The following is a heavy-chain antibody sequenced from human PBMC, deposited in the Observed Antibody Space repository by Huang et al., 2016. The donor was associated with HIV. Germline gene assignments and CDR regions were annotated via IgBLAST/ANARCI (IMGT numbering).Heavy chain of an antibody. CDR1: GYSFTRQW. CDR2: IYPGDSDV. V-gene: IGHV5-51*03. CDR3: ARPPTYSDDGGYYIDAFGV. D-gene: IGHD2-21*02. J-gene: IGHJ3*01. Sequence: EVQLVQSGAEMKRPGESLKISCKVSGYSFTRQWIGWVRQMPGKGPEWMGIIYPGDSDVKYSPTFKGQVTISADNSISTAYLQWKSLKVSDTAMYFCARPPTYSDDGGYYIDAFGVWGRGTMVTVS.